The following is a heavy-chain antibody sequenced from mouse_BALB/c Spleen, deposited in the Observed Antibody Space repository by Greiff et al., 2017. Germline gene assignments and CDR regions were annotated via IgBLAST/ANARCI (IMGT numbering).Heavy chain of an antibody. Sequence: VQLVESGPGLVQPSQSLSITCTVSGFSLTSYGVHWVRQSPGKGLEWLGVIWSGGSTNYNAAFISRLSISKDNSKSQVFFKMNSLQANDTAIYYCARTPAYYRYDGAWFAYWGQGTLVTVSA. D-gene: IGHD2-14*01. J-gene: IGHJ3*01. CDR3: ARTPAYYRYDGAWFAY. CDR1: GFSLTSYG. CDR2: IWSGGST. V-gene: IGHV2-2*02.